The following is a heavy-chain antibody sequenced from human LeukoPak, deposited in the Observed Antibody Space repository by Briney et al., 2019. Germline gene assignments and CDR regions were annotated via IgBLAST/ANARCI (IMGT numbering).Heavy chain of an antibody. J-gene: IGHJ4*02. CDR1: GFTFSKYA. CDR2: ISGSAGST. D-gene: IGHD2-2*02. Sequence: GGSLRLSCAPSGFTFSKYAMGWVRQAPGKGLEWVSGISGSAGSTYYADSVKGRFTISRENSKHQMYLKKNSLRSEPMAGYYCSRGSYCSSTSCYIDYWGQGTLVTVAS. V-gene: IGHV3-23*01. CDR3: SRGSYCSSTSCYIDY.